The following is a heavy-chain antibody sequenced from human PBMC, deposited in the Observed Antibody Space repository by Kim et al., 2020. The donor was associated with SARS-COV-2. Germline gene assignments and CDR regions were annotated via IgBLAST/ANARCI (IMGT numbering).Heavy chain of an antibody. D-gene: IGHD5-18*01. J-gene: IGHJ5*02. CDR1: GFNFRNYG. CDR3: GGDIGFCEGNSCGQAPLANWLDP. CDR2: TWHDGSND. V-gene: IGHV3-33*08. Sequence: GGSLRLSCAASGFNFRNYGMHWVRQAPGKGLEWVAATWHDGSNDYYIDSVKGRFPISRDNSKNTLYLEMNSLRGEDTAVYYCGGDIGFCEGNSCGQAPLANWLDPWGQGNLVTVS.